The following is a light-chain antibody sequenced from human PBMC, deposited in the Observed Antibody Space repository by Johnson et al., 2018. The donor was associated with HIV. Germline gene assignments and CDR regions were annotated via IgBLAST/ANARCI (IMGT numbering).Light chain of an antibody. CDR3: GTWDSSRGTAF. Sequence: VLTQPPSVSVSPGQTASITCSGDKLGDKYACWYQQKPGQSPVLVIYQDSKRPSGITDRFSGSKSGTSAPRGITGLQTGDEADDYCGTWDSSRGTAFFGTGTKVTVL. V-gene: IGLV3-1*01. J-gene: IGLJ1*01. CDR1: KLGDKY. CDR2: QDS.